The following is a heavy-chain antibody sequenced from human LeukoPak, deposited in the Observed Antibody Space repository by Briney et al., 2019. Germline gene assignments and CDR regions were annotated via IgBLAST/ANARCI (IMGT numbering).Heavy chain of an antibody. V-gene: IGHV4-59*01. CDR3: ARAKKPATASYFDY. CDR1: GGSISSYH. CDR2: IYYSGST. J-gene: IGHJ4*02. Sequence: SETLSLTCTVSGGSISSYHWSWIRQPPGKGLEWIGYIYYSGSTNYNPSLKSRVTISVDTSKNQFSLKLSSVTAADTAVYYCARAKKPATASYFDYWGQGTLVTVSS. D-gene: IGHD2-21*02.